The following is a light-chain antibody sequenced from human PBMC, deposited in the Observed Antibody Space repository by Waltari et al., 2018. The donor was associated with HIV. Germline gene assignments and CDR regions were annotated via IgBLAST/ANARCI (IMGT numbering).Light chain of an antibody. CDR1: QSVSSSY. Sequence: EIVLTQSPGTLSLSPGERATLSCRASQSVSSSYLAWYQQKPGQAPRLLIYDASSRATGIPDRFSGRGSGTDFTLTISRLEPEDFAVFYCQQYGSSPRTFGGGTKVEIK. V-gene: IGKV3-20*01. CDR3: QQYGSSPRT. J-gene: IGKJ4*01. CDR2: DAS.